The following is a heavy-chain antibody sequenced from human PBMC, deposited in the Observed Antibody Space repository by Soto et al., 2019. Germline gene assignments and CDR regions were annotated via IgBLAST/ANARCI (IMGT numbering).Heavy chain of an antibody. CDR1: GGTFRNLA. Sequence: QVQLVQSGAEVKKPGSSVKVSCKASGGTFRNLAINWVRQAPGQGLEWMGGFIPIMGGGINAQKFQGRVTITSDASTSTADMELSSLKSEDTAMYFCARRSVSHSNAFDFWGQGTMFNVSS. CDR2: FIPIMGGG. CDR3: ARRSVSHSNAFDF. D-gene: IGHD2-15*01. J-gene: IGHJ3*01. V-gene: IGHV1-69*01.